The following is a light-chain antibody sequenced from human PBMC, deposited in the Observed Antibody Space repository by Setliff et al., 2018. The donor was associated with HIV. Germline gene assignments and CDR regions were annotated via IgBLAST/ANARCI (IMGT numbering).Light chain of an antibody. V-gene: IGLV2-14*03. Sequence: QSVLTQPASVSGSPGQSIAISCTGTSNDIGGFDYVSWYQQHPGKAPKLVIYDVIKRPAGVSDRFSASKSGNTASLTISGLQAEDEADYYCSSFTLTTTPSGSVFGTGTKVTVL. CDR1: SNDIGGFDY. J-gene: IGLJ1*01. CDR2: DVI. CDR3: SSFTLTTTPSGSV.